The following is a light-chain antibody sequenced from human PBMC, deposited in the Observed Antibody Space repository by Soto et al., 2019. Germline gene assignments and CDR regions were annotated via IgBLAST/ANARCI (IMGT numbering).Light chain of an antibody. CDR2: WAS. V-gene: IGKV4-1*01. Sequence: DILMTQSPDSLAVSLGERATINCKSSQSVLYIPTNKNYLAWYQQKPGQPPKLLIYWASTRELGVPDRFSGSGSGTEFTLTISSLQAEDVAVYYCQQYFTTPRLGFGGGTKVEI. CDR3: QQYFTTPRLG. J-gene: IGKJ4*01. CDR1: QSVLYIPTNKNY.